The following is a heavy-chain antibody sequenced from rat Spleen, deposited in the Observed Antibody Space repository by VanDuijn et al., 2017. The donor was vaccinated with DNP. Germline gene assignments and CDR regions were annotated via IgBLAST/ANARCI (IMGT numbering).Heavy chain of an antibody. J-gene: IGHJ1*01. D-gene: IGHD3-1*01. CDR3: ARGSGSIYWYFDF. CDR1: GFTFSDYY. V-gene: IGHV5-25*01. Sequence: EVQLVESGGGLVQPGGSLKLSCVASGFTFSDYYMAWIRQAPRKGLEWVATISTSGGSTYYRDSVKGRFTISRDNAKSSLYLQMNSLKSEDTATYYCARGSGSIYWYFDFWGPGTMVTVSS. CDR2: ISTSGGST.